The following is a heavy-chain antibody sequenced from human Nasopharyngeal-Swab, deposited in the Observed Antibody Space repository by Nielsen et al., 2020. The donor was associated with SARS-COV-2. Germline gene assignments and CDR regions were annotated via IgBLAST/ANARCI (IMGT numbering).Heavy chain of an antibody. J-gene: IGHJ6*03. CDR2: IKQDGSEK. Sequence: GGSLRLSCAASGFSFSTYWMTWVRQAPGKGLEGVANIKQDGSEKYYVDSVKGSFTVSRDNPKNLLYLQVNSLRAEDTAVYYCARQGVFVPAYFHQYYMDVWGQGTTVTVSS. D-gene: IGHD3-16*02. CDR3: ARQGVFVPAYFHQYYMDV. V-gene: IGHV3-7*03. CDR1: GFSFSTYW.